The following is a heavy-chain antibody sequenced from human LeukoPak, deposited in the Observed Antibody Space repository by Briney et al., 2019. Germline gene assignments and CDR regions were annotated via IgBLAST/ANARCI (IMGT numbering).Heavy chain of an antibody. CDR3: ARQIDGSYCFDY. CDR1: GGSISSSSYY. Sequence: SETLSLTCTVSGGSISSSSYYRGWIRQPPGKGLEWIGTIYYSGSTYYNPSLKSRVTISVDTPNNQFSLKLTSVTAADTAVYYCARQIDGSYCFDYWGQGTLVTVSS. J-gene: IGHJ4*02. D-gene: IGHD1-26*01. V-gene: IGHV4-39*01. CDR2: IYYSGST.